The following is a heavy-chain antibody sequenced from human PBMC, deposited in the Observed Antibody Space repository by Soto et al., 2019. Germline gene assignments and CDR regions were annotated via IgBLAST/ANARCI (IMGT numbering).Heavy chain of an antibody. J-gene: IGHJ3*02. CDR1: GYTFTTYY. D-gene: IGHD5-12*01. Sequence: GASVKVSCKASGYTFTTYYMHWVRQAPGQGLEWMGIINPSGGSTSYAQKFQGRVTMTRDTSTSTVYMELSSLRSEDTAVYYCARDPGVRGWNIVATTNDAFDIWGQGTMVTVSS. V-gene: IGHV1-46*03. CDR3: ARDPGVRGWNIVATTNDAFDI. CDR2: INPSGGST.